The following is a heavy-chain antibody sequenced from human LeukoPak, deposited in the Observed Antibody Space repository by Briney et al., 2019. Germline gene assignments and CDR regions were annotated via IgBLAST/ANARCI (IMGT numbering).Heavy chain of an antibody. CDR1: GVPLDVFA. V-gene: IGHV3-9*01. CDR2: NSCIWGSI. Sequence: GRSLCLSRAVSGVPLDVFAMRGGPDAPGKGLEWGLGNSCIWGSISYADSVRGRFTISRDNAKNSLYLQMNSLRAEDTALYYCAKDGRFDPWGQGTLVTVSS. J-gene: IGHJ5*02. CDR3: AKDGRFDP.